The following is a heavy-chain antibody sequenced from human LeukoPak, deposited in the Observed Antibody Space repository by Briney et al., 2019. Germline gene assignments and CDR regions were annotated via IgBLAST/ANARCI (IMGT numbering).Heavy chain of an antibody. D-gene: IGHD6-13*01. CDR3: AARGIAAAPGNH. CDR1: GGSFSGYY. V-gene: IGHV4-34*01. CDR2: INHSGST. Sequence: KPSETLSLTCAVYGGSFSGYYWSWIRQPPGKGLEWIGEINHSGSTNYNPSLKSRVTISVDTSKNQFSLKLSSVTAADTAVYYCAARGIAAAPGNHWGQGTLVTVSS. J-gene: IGHJ5*02.